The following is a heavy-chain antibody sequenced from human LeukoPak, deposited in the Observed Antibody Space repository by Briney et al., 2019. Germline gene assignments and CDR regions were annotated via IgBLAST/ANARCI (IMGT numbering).Heavy chain of an antibody. CDR3: ASRTLGGYFDK. J-gene: IGHJ4*02. CDR2: IGSRSNNI. CDR1: GFTFSAYD. V-gene: IGHV3-21*03. D-gene: IGHD3-10*01. Sequence: GGCLRLSCAASGFTFSAYDMSWVRQAPGKGLEWVSSIGSRSNNIFYADSVTGRFTISRDNAKNSLYLQMNSLRAEDTAVYYCASRTLGGYFDKWGQGILVIVSS.